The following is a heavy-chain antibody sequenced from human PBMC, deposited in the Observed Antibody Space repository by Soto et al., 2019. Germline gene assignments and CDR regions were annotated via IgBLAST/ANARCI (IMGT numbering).Heavy chain of an antibody. CDR3: AKDQSSIFRSGSGLDA. J-gene: IGHJ6*02. Sequence: PGWSLRLSCAPSGFPLRNFVMHWVRQAPGKGLEWVAVISYNGGNKYYAESVKGRFTISRDNSKNTLYLQMNSLRGEDTALYYCAKDQSSIFRSGSGLDAWGQGTTVTVSS. CDR2: ISYNGGNK. V-gene: IGHV3-30*18. CDR1: GFPLRNFV. D-gene: IGHD3-3*01.